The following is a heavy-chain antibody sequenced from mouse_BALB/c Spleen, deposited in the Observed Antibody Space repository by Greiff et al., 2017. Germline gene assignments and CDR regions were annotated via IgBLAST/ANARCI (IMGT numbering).Heavy chain of an antibody. Sequence: EVKLVESGGGLVKPGGSLKLSCAASGFTFSSYAVSWVRQTPEKRLEWVASISSGGSTYYPDSVKGRFTISRDNARNILYLQMSSLRSEDTAMYYCARGEYGNPWFAYWGQGTLVTVSA. CDR3: ARGEYGNPWFAY. V-gene: IGHV5-6-5*01. CDR2: ISSGGST. D-gene: IGHD2-10*02. CDR1: GFTFSSYA. J-gene: IGHJ3*01.